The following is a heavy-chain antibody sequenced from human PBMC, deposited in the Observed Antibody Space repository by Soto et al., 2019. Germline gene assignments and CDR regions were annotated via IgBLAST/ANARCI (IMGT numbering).Heavy chain of an antibody. V-gene: IGHV4-30-4*01. Sequence: QVQLQESGPGLVKPSQTLSLTCTVSGGSISSGDYYWSWIRQPPGKGLEWIGFIYYSGSTYYNPSLKSRVTISVDTSKNHFSLKLSSVTAADTAVYYCARRGMYYDFWSGYSSYYYYAMDVWGRGTTVTVSS. CDR3: ARRGMYYDFWSGYSSYYYYAMDV. CDR2: IYYSGST. J-gene: IGHJ6*02. CDR1: GGSISSGDYY. D-gene: IGHD3-3*01.